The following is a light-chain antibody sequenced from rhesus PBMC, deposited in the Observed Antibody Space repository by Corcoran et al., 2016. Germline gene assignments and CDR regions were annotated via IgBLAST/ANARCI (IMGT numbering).Light chain of an antibody. CDR1: QGTNNG. Sequence: DIQMSQSPSSLSASVGDTVTITCRASQGTNNGLAWYQQKPGKARKLLINAATSLESGVPSRFSGGGSGTVFPLTISSLQPEDFATYYCQQGYSLPPTFGQGTKVEIK. CDR3: QQGYSLPPT. CDR2: AAT. V-gene: IGKV1-33*02. J-gene: IGKJ1*01.